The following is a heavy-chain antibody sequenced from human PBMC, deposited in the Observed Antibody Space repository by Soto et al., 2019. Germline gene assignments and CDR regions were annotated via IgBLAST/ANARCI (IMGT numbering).Heavy chain of an antibody. V-gene: IGHV3-15*07. CDR1: GFPFNNAW. D-gene: IGHD1-26*01. Sequence: EVQLVESGGGLVKPGGSLRLSCAASGFPFNNAWINWVRQVPGKGLEWVGRVKSKADGGSGDYAAPVKVRFAVSRDDSKDIVYLQMNSLKIEDTGVYYCTTDSRTTLPEIRFDYWGHGTQVTVSS. CDR2: VKSKADGGSG. J-gene: IGHJ4*01. CDR3: TTDSRTTLPEIRFDY.